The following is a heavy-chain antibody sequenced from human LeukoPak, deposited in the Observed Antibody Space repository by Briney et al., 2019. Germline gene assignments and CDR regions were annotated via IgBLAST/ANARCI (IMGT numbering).Heavy chain of an antibody. Sequence: SETLSLTCAVYGGSFSGYYWSWIRQPPGKGLEWIGEISHSGSTNYNPSLKSRVTISVDTSKNQFSLKLSSVTAADTAVYYCARGDLGYCSGGSCYGDWFDPWGQGTLVTVSS. CDR1: GGSFSGYY. V-gene: IGHV4-34*01. J-gene: IGHJ5*02. CDR3: ARGDLGYCSGGSCYGDWFDP. CDR2: ISHSGST. D-gene: IGHD2-15*01.